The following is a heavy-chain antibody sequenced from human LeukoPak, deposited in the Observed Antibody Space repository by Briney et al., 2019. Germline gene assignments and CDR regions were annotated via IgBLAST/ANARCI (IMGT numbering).Heavy chain of an antibody. CDR3: ARLSAYYYGSYFYYYMDI. J-gene: IGHJ6*03. CDR1: GFSFSSYW. Sequence: GGSLRLSCEGSGFSFSSYWMTWVRQLPGKGPEWVANIRQDESERYFADSVKGRFTISRDNAKKSVYLHMSSLRAEDTALYYCARLSAYYYGSYFYYYMDIWGKGTTVTISS. D-gene: IGHD3-10*01. V-gene: IGHV3-7*01. CDR2: IRQDESER.